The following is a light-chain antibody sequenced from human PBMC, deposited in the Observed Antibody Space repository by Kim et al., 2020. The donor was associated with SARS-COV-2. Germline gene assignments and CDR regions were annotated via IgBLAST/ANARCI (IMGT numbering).Light chain of an antibody. CDR3: MHATQFPLT. J-gene: IGKJ4*01. Sequence: DIVMTQTPRSSPVTLGPPASISCRSSQSLVHSDGNTYLSGLEQRPGQPPRLLISKSSNRFAGVPDRFSGSGAGTDFTLKISRADAQDVGLFYCMHATQFPLTFGGGTKLDIK. CDR1: QSLVHSDGNTY. CDR2: KSS. V-gene: IGKV2-24*01.